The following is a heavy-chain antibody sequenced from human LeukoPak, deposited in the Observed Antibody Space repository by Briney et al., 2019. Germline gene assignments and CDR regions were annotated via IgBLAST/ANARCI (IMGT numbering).Heavy chain of an antibody. CDR1: GFTFTNAW. V-gene: IGHV3-53*01. Sequence: GGSLRLSCAASGFTFTNAWMSWVRQAPGKGLEWVSIIYSGGSTYYADSVKGRFTISRDNSKNTLYLQMNSLRAEDTAVYYCASYGSGSHYKSLDYWGQGTLVTVSS. CDR3: ASYGSGSHYKSLDY. CDR2: IYSGGST. D-gene: IGHD3-10*01. J-gene: IGHJ4*02.